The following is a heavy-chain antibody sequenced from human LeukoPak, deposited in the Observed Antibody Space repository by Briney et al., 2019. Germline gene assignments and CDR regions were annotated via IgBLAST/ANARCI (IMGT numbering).Heavy chain of an antibody. J-gene: IGHJ4*02. V-gene: IGHV3-21*01. Sequence: GGSLRPSCAASGFTFSNYTMNWVRQTPGKGLEWVSSISTSSTHIYYADSVKGRFTITRDNAKNSLFLQMNSLRAEDAAVYYCATISLTYSDYDLGFFDSWGQGALVTVSS. D-gene: IGHD5-12*01. CDR3: ATISLTYSDYDLGFFDS. CDR2: ISTSSTHI. CDR1: GFTFSNYT.